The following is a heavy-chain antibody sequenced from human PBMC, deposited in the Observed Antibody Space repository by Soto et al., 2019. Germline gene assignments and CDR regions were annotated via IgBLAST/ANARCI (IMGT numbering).Heavy chain of an antibody. D-gene: IGHD2-15*01. J-gene: IGHJ5*01. CDR1: GDTFSSHA. CDR3: ARDSYCSGGRCHAGRFAS. Sequence: QVQMVQSGAEVKKPGSSVKVSCMASGDTFSSHAISWVRQAPGQGLTWMGGIIPLFGTTYYAQNFQGRVTITADKSTSTAYTDLTSLRSEDTGVYYCARDSYCSGGRCHAGRFASWGQGTLVTVSS. CDR2: IIPLFGTT. V-gene: IGHV1-69*06.